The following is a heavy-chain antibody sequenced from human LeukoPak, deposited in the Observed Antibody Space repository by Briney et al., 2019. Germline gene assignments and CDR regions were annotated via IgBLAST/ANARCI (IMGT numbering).Heavy chain of an antibody. CDR2: INHSGST. CDR3: ASIAGDSSSWYRAYYFDY. CDR1: GGSFSVYY. J-gene: IGHJ4*02. Sequence: SETLSLTSAVHGGSFSVYYWSSIRQPPGKRLEWRGEINHSGSTNYNPSLKSRVTISVDTSKNQFSLKLSSVTAADTAVYYCASIAGDSSSWYRAYYFDYWGQGTLVTVSS. D-gene: IGHD6-13*01. V-gene: IGHV4-34*01.